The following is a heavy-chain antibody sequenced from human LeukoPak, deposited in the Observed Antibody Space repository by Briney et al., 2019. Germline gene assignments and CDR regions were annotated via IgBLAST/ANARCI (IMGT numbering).Heavy chain of an antibody. V-gene: IGHV3-7*01. CDR1: EFTFSNSW. CDR3: AKVSYYDSSGYSYYYYYMDV. D-gene: IGHD3-22*01. J-gene: IGHJ6*03. Sequence: GGSLRLSCAASEFTFSNSWMSWVRQAPGKGLEWVANLKQDGSEKYYVDSVKGRFTISRDNAKNSLYLQTNSLRAEDTAVYYCAKVSYYDSSGYSYYYYYMDVWGKGTTVTISS. CDR2: LKQDGSEK.